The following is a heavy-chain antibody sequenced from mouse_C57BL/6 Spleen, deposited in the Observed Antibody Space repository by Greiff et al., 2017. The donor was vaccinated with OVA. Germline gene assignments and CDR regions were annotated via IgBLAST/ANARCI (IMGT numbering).Heavy chain of an antibody. D-gene: IGHD4-1*01. CDR1: GFTFSDFY. CDR2: SRNKANDYTT. J-gene: IGHJ1*03. Sequence: EVKLMESGGGLVQSGRSLRLSCATSGFTFSDFYMEWVRQAPGKGLEWIAASRNKANDYTTEYSASVKGRFIVSRDTSQSILYLQMNALRAEDTAIYYCARDAGTMWYFDVWGTGTTVTVSS. CDR3: ARDAGTMWYFDV. V-gene: IGHV7-1*01.